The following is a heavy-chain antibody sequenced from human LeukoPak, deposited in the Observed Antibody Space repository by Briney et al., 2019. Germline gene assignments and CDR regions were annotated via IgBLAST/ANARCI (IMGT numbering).Heavy chain of an antibody. J-gene: IGHJ6*03. CDR1: GYAFTGYY. Sequence: GASVKVSCKASGYAFTGYYMHWVRQAPGQGLEWMGWISAYNGNTDYAQKLQGRVTMTTDTSTSTAYMELRSLRSDDTAVYYCARDRTVLAAAGRSRYYYYYYMDVWGKGTTVTVSS. CDR2: ISAYNGNT. V-gene: IGHV1-18*04. D-gene: IGHD6-13*01. CDR3: ARDRTVLAAAGRSRYYYYYYMDV.